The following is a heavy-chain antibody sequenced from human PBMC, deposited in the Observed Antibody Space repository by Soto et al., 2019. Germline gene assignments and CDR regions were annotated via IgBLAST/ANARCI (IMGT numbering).Heavy chain of an antibody. CDR1: GYTHTELS. J-gene: IGHJ4*02. Sequence: GASVKLSCTVSGYTHTELSMHWVRQAPGKGLEWMGGFDPEDGETIYAQKFQGRVTMTEDTSTDTAYMELSSLRSEDTAVYYCATHVWFGELFSAYWGQGTLVTVSS. CDR2: FDPEDGET. CDR3: ATHVWFGELFSAY. V-gene: IGHV1-24*01. D-gene: IGHD3-10*01.